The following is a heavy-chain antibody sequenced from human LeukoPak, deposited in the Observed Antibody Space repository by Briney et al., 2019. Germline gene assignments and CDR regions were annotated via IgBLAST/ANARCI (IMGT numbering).Heavy chain of an antibody. V-gene: IGHV1-24*01. CDR2: FDPEDGET. D-gene: IGHD3-10*01. CDR1: GYTLTELS. CDR3: ARGLITMVRGVIIKYYFDY. J-gene: IGHJ4*02. Sequence: ASVKVSCKVSGYTLTELSMHWVRQAPGKGLEWMGGFDPEDGETIYAQKFQGRVTMTEDESTSTAYMELSSLRSEDTAVYYCARGLITMVRGVIIKYYFDYWGQGTLVTVSS.